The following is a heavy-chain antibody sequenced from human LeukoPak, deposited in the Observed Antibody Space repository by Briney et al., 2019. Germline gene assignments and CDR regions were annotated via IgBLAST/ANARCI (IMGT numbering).Heavy chain of an antibody. Sequence: GGSLRLSCAASGFTFSTYAMTWVRHAPGKGLEWVSSISSSSKYIYYADSVKGRFTISRDNARNSLYLQMNSLRAEDTAVYYCARVDNWNEVTDDYWGQGTLVTVSS. D-gene: IGHD1-20*01. CDR2: ISSSSKYI. J-gene: IGHJ4*02. CDR3: ARVDNWNEVTDDY. V-gene: IGHV3-21*01. CDR1: GFTFSTYA.